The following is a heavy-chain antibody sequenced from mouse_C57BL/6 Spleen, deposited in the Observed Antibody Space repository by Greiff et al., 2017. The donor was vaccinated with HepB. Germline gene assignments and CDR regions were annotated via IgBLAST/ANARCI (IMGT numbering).Heavy chain of an antibody. V-gene: IGHV3-5*01. CDR3: ARERLLRSYFDV. D-gene: IGHD1-1*01. Sequence: EVKLQESGPGLVKPSQTVFLTCTVTGISITTGNYRWSWIRQFPGNKLEWIGYIYYSGTITYNPSLTSRTTITRDTPKNQFFLEMNSLTAEDTATYYCARERLLRSYFDVWGTGTTVTVSS. CDR2: IYYSGTI. CDR1: GISITTGNYR. J-gene: IGHJ1*03.